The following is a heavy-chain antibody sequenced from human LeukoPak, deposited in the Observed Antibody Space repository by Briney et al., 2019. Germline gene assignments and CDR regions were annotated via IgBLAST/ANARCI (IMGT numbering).Heavy chain of an antibody. J-gene: IGHJ4*02. Sequence: GGSLRLSCAASGNYWMHWVRQAPGKGLVWVSHINSDGSWTSYADSVKGRFTVSRDNAKNTLYLQVNNLRAEDTAVYYCARGPNSNWSGLDFWGQGTLLTVSS. CDR2: INSDGSWT. CDR3: ARGPNSNWSGLDF. CDR1: GNYW. D-gene: IGHD6-6*01. V-gene: IGHV3-74*01.